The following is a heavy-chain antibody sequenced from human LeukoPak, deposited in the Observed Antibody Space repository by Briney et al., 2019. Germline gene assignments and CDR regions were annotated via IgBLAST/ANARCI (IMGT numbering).Heavy chain of an antibody. D-gene: IGHD2-2*01. CDR3: AKDISISPIVVVPAAFDY. Sequence: SGGSLRLSCAASGFTVSSNYMSWVRQAPGKGLEWVSAISGSGGSTYYADSVKGRFTISRDNSKNTLYLQMNSLRAEDTAVYYCAKDISISPIVVVPAAFDYWGQGTLVTVSS. CDR2: ISGSGGST. V-gene: IGHV3-23*01. CDR1: GFTVSSNY. J-gene: IGHJ4*02.